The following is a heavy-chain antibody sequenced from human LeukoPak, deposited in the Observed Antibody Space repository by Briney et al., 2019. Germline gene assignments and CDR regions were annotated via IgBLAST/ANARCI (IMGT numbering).Heavy chain of an antibody. D-gene: IGHD3-16*02. CDR1: GFPFSSYW. J-gene: IGHJ4*02. CDR3: AKDLGGWGSYRFPFDY. Sequence: GGSLRLSCVASGFPFSSYWMTWVRQAPGKGLEWVANIKQDGSKKSYVDSVKGRFTISRDNSKNTLYLQMNSLRAEDTAVYYCAKDLGGWGSYRFPFDYWGQGTLVTVSS. CDR2: IKQDGSKK. V-gene: IGHV3-7*03.